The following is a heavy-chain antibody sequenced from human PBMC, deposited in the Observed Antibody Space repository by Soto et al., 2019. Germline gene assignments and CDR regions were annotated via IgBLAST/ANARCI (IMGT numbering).Heavy chain of an antibody. J-gene: IGHJ5*02. D-gene: IGHD1-26*01. Sequence: SETMSLTCTVSGGTISSESYYWGWIRQSPEKGLEWIASIYYSGSTYYNPTLKSRLIISVDTSKSQFSLKLSSVTAADTAVYYCATQEVGGSYVYTFDPWGQGTLVTVSS. V-gene: IGHV4-39*01. CDR2: IYYSGST. CDR3: ATQEVGGSYVYTFDP. CDR1: GGTISSESYY.